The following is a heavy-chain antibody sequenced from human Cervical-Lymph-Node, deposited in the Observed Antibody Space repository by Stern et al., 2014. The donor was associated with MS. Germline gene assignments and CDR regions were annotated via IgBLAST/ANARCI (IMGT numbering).Heavy chain of an antibody. CDR1: GFKFSIYW. CDR3: ARQTTAWASDV. D-gene: IGHD1-14*01. V-gene: IGHV5-51*01. Sequence: EVQLEESGAELIRPGESLKISCKGSGFKFSIYWIAWVRQMPGKGLAWMGIIYPGDSETRYSPSFQGQVTMSADKSTSPAYLQWSSLNASDTAMYFCARQTTAWASDVWGQGTLVTVSS. CDR2: IYPGDSET. J-gene: IGHJ4*02.